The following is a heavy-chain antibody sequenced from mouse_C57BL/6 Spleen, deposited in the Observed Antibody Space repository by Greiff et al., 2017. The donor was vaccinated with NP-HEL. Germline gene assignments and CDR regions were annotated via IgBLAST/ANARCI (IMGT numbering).Heavy chain of an antibody. Sequence: QVQLQQPGAELVKPGASVKMSCKASGYTFTSYWITWVKQRPGQGLEWIGDIYPGSGSTNYNEKFKSKATLTVDTSSSTAYMQLSSLTSEDSAVYYCSRKGLSTVSYYFDYWGQGTTLTVSS. J-gene: IGHJ2*01. V-gene: IGHV1-55*01. CDR3: SRKGLSTVSYYFDY. CDR1: GYTFTSYW. CDR2: IYPGSGST. D-gene: IGHD1-1*01.